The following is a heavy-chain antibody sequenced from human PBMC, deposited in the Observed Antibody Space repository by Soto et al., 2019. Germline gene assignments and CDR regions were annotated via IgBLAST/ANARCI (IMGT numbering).Heavy chain of an antibody. CDR2: ISYDGGLQ. V-gene: IGHV3-30*03. CDR1: GFTFTSYG. Sequence: QAHLVEYGGGVGQPGRSLRLSCAASGFTFTSYGMHWVRQAPGTRLEWVAVISYDGGLQHYADSVKGRFTISRDNSKNMVLLQMNSLRAEDTAVYYCVSVRGYGHASVPYSWGQGTLVSVSS. J-gene: IGHJ4*02. D-gene: IGHD3-10*01. CDR3: VSVRGYGHASVPYS.